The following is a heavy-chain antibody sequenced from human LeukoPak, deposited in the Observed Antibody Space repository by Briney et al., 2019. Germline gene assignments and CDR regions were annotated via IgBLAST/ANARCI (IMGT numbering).Heavy chain of an antibody. CDR1: GFTFSSYE. CDR3: ARGTAYYYNSRQSYFDY. CDR2: ISSSGSTI. J-gene: IGHJ4*02. V-gene: IGHV3-48*03. D-gene: IGHD3-22*01. Sequence: PGGSLRLSCAASGFTFSSYEMNWVRQAPGKGLEWVSYISSSGSTIYYADSVKGRFTISRDNAKNSLYLQMNSLRAEDTAVYYCARGTAYYYNSRQSYFDYWGQGTLVTVSS.